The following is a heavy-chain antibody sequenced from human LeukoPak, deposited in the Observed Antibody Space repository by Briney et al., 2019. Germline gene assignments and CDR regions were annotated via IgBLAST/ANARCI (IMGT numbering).Heavy chain of an antibody. CDR2: IRYDGSNK. J-gene: IGHJ6*03. CDR1: GFTFSNYA. D-gene: IGHD6-13*01. CDR3: AKDQAAAGYYYYYYYMDV. Sequence: GGSLRLSCAASGFTFSNYAIHWVRQAPRKGLEWVAFIRYDGSNKYYVDSVKGRFTISRDNSKNTLYLQMNSLRAEDTAVYYCAKDQAAAGYYYYYYYMDVWGKGTTASIPS. V-gene: IGHV3-30*02.